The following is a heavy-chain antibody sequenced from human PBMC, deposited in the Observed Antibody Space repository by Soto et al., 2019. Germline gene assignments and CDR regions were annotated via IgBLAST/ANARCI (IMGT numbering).Heavy chain of an antibody. V-gene: IGHV3-30*18. CDR3: ANPYYYDSSGYYSGHYYYGMDV. CDR1: GFTFSSYG. D-gene: IGHD3-22*01. J-gene: IGHJ6*02. CDR2: ISYDGSNK. Sequence: QVQLVESGGGVVQPGRSLRLSCAASGFTFSSYGMHWVRQAPGKGLEWVAVISYDGSNKYYADSVKGRFTISRDNSKNTLYLQMNSLRAEDTAVYYCANPYYYDSSGYYSGHYYYGMDVWGQGTTVTVSS.